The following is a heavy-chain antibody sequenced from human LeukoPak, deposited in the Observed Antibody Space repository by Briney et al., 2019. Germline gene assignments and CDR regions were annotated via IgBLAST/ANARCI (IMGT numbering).Heavy chain of an antibody. CDR2: ISAYNGNT. CDR3: ARDQYCSGGSCYSFQWFDP. Sequence: ASVKVSCKASGYTFTSYGISWVRQAPGQGPEWMGWISAYNGNTNYAQKLQGRVTMTTDTSTSTAYMELRSLRSDDTAVYYCARDQYCSGGSCYSFQWFDPWGQGTLVTVSP. D-gene: IGHD2-15*01. J-gene: IGHJ5*02. V-gene: IGHV1-18*01. CDR1: GYTFTSYG.